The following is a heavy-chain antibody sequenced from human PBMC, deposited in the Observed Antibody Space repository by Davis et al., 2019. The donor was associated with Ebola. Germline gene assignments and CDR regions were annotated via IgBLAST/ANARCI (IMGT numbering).Heavy chain of an antibody. CDR2: ITGSGGSR. D-gene: IGHD5-18*01. CDR1: GFTFSNYA. V-gene: IGHV3-23*01. J-gene: IGHJ4*02. Sequence: GESLKISCAASGFTFSNYAMSWVRQAPGKGLEWVSSITGSGGSRYHADSVKGRFTISRDNLKNTDYLQMDSLRAEDTAVYYCAKERGYRGPLDYWGQGTLVTVSS. CDR3: AKERGYRGPLDY.